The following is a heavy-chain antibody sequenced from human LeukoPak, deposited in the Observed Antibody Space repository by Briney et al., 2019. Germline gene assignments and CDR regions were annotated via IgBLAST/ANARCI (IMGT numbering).Heavy chain of an antibody. CDR1: GGSISSYY. V-gene: IGHV4-59*01. Sequence: PSETLSLTCTVSGGSISSYYWGWIRQPPGKGLEWIGYIYYSGTTNYNASLKSRLTISVDTSKNQFSLKLSSVTAADTAIYYCARVGATRDFDFWGQGTLVTVS. J-gene: IGHJ4*02. D-gene: IGHD1-26*01. CDR3: ARVGATRDFDF. CDR2: IYYSGTT.